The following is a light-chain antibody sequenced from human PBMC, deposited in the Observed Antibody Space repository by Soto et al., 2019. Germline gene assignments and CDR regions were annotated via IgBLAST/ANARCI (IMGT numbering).Light chain of an antibody. Sequence: EIVLNKTPGALPLSPEERATLSCRASQSVSRYLAWYQQKPGQAPRLLIYDASNRATGIPARFSVSVSGTGFPITIICVEREPSAPYYRQQRINWPPIVTFGQGTKVDI. J-gene: IGKJ1*01. V-gene: IGKV3-11*01. CDR2: DAS. CDR1: QSVSRY. CDR3: QQRINWPPIVT.